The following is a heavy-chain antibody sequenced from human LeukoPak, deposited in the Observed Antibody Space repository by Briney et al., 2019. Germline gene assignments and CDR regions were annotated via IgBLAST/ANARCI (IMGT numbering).Heavy chain of an antibody. V-gene: IGHV3-30*04. Sequence: GGSLRLSCAASGFTFSSYAMHWVRQAPGKGLEWVAVISYDGSNKYYADSVKGRFTISRDNSKNTLYLQMNSLRAEDTAVYYCAREAYGDLIYFDYWGQGTLVTVSS. CDR2: ISYDGSNK. J-gene: IGHJ4*02. CDR3: AREAYGDLIYFDY. CDR1: GFTFSSYA. D-gene: IGHD4-17*01.